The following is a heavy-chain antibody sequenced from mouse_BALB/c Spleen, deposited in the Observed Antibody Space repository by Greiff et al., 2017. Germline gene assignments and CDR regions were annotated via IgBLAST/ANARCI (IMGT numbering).Heavy chain of an antibody. J-gene: IGHJ2*01. D-gene: IGHD1-1*01. CDR1: GFTFSSFG. Sequence: EVKLVESGGGLVQPGGSRKLSCAASGFTFSSFGMHWVRQAPEKGLEWVAYISSGSSTIYYADTVKGRFTISRDNPKNTLFLQMTSLRSEDTAMYYCARSGYGSSSYYFDYWGQGTTLTVSS. V-gene: IGHV5-17*02. CDR3: ARSGYGSSSYYFDY. CDR2: ISSGSSTI.